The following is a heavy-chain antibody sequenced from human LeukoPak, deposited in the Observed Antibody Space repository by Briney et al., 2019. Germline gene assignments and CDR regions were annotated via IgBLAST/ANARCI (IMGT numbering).Heavy chain of an antibody. CDR2: ISGSGGST. V-gene: IGHV3-23*01. CDR3: ARAPRGYSYGFDY. Sequence: GGSLRLSCAASGFTFSSYAMSWVRQAPGKGLEWVSAISGSGGSTYYADSVKGRFTISRDNSKNTLYLQMNSLRAEDTAVYYCARAPRGYSYGFDYWGQGTLVTVSS. J-gene: IGHJ4*02. CDR1: GFTFSSYA. D-gene: IGHD5-18*01.